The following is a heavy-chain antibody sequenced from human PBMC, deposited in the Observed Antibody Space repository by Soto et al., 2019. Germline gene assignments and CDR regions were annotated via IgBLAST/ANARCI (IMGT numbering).Heavy chain of an antibody. CDR2: IIPILGMA. Sequence: SVKVSCKASGGTFSSYTISWVRQAPGQGLEWMGRIIPILGMANYAQKFQGRVTITADKSTSTAYMELSSLRSEDTAVYYCAREYYYGLNWFDPWGQGTLVTVS. CDR1: GGTFSSYT. J-gene: IGHJ5*02. D-gene: IGHD3-10*01. V-gene: IGHV1-69*04. CDR3: AREYYYGLNWFDP.